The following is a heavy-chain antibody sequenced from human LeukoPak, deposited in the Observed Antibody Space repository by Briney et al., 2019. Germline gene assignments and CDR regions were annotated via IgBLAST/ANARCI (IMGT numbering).Heavy chain of an antibody. CDR3: ARDRGSQPFIDY. J-gene: IGHJ4*02. V-gene: IGHV4-59*01. D-gene: IGHD1-26*01. Sequence: SETLSLACTVSGGSISSYYWSWIRQPPGKGLEWIGYVFHTGSTNYNPSLKSRVTISVDTSKNQFSLKLSSVTAADTAVYYCARDRGSQPFIDYWGQGTLVTVSS. CDR2: VFHTGST. CDR1: GGSISSYY.